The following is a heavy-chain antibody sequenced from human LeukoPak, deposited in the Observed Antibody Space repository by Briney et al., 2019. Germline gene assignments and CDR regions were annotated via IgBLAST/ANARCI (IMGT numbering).Heavy chain of an antibody. J-gene: IGHJ3*02. Sequence: ASVKVSCKASAYTFTGYYLHWVRQAPGQGLQWMGWIDPNNGDTECAQKFQGRVTMTRDRSISTAYMELGRLTSDDTAVYYCARRSRNGLDAFDIWGQGTMVTVSS. CDR2: IDPNNGDT. V-gene: IGHV1-2*02. D-gene: IGHD1-14*01. CDR3: ARRSRNGLDAFDI. CDR1: AYTFTGYY.